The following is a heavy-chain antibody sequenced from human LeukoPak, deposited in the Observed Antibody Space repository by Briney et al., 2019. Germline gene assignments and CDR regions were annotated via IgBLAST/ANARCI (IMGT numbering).Heavy chain of an antibody. CDR1: GGSISSSSYY. V-gene: IGHV4-39*07. CDR2: IYYSGST. J-gene: IGHJ4*02. CDR3: ARAYFDYYDSSGYYYAVPRGFDY. D-gene: IGHD3-22*01. Sequence: PSETLSLTCTVSGGSISSSSYYWGWICQPPGKGLEWIGSIYYSGSTYYNPSLKSRVTISVDTSKNQFSLKLSSVTAADTAVYYCARAYFDYYDSSGYYYAVPRGFDYWGQGTLVTVSS.